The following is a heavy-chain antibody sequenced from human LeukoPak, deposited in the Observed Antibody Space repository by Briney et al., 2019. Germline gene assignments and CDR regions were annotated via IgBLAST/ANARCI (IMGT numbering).Heavy chain of an antibody. CDR3: AKDYGSSWFRPYYYYMDV. CDR2: ISGSGTET. Sequence: PGGPLRLSCAASGFTFSIYSMTWVRQAPGKGLEWVSSISGSGTETHYADSVKGRFTISRDNSKSIMYLQMNSLRAEDTAVYYCAKDYGSSWFRPYYYYMDVWGKGTTVTISS. CDR1: GFTFSIYS. J-gene: IGHJ6*03. D-gene: IGHD6-13*01. V-gene: IGHV3-23*01.